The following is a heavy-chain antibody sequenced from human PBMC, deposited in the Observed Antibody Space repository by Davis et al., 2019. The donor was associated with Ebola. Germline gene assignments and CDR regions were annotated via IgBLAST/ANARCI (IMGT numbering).Heavy chain of an antibody. V-gene: IGHV1-2*04. J-gene: IGHJ6*02. Sequence: ASVKVSCKASGYTFTGYYMHWVRQAPEQGLEWMGWINPNSGGTNYAQKFQGWVTMTRDTSISTAYMELSRLRSDDTAVYYCARDRQLPDYYYYGMDVWGQGTTVTVSS. CDR3: ARDRQLPDYYYYGMDV. D-gene: IGHD2-2*01. CDR2: INPNSGGT. CDR1: GYTFTGYY.